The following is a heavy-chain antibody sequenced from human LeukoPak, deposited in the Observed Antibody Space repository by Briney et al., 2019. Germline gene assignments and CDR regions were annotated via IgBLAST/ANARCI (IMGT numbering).Heavy chain of an antibody. V-gene: IGHV1-69*06. Sequence: SVKVSCKASGYTFTGYYMHWVRQAPGQGLEWMGGITPIFGTVNYAQKFQGRVTITADKSTTTAYMELGSLRSEDTALYYCAKGYSPYYFDYWGQGTLVTVSS. CDR2: ITPIFGTV. J-gene: IGHJ4*02. CDR1: GYTFTGYY. CDR3: AKGYSPYYFDY. D-gene: IGHD1-1*01.